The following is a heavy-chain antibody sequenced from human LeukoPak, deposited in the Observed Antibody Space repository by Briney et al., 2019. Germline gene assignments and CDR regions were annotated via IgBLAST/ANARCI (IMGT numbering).Heavy chain of an antibody. D-gene: IGHD3-9*01. J-gene: IGHJ4*02. CDR1: GGSISSGGYY. CDR3: ARLYFDSTYYFDY. Sequence: SQTLSLTCTVSGGSISSGGYYWSWIRQHPGKSLEWIGYIYYSGSTYYNPSLKSRVTISVDTSKNQFSLKLSSVTAADTAVYYCARLYFDSTYYFDYWGQGTLVTVSS. CDR2: IYYSGST. V-gene: IGHV4-31*03.